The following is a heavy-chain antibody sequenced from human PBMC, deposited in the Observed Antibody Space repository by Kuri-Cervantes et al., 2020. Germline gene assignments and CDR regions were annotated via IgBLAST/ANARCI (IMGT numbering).Heavy chain of an antibody. V-gene: IGHV3-11*04. Sequence: GGSLRLSCAASGFTFSGYYMRWIRQAPGKGLEWVSYINISGSTTYYADSVKGRFTISRDNAKNSLYLQMNSLREEDTAVYYCARVVGGGYTFFVTSHGLDTWGQGTMFTVSS. CDR3: ARVVGGGYTFFVTSHGLDT. D-gene: IGHD3-16*02. CDR2: INISGSTT. CDR1: GFTFSGYY. J-gene: IGHJ3*02.